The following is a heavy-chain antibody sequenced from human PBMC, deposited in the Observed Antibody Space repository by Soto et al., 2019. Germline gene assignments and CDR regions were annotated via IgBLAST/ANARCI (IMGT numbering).Heavy chain of an antibody. D-gene: IGHD3-3*01. J-gene: IGHJ6*02. CDR1: GGTFSSYA. Sequence: QVQLVQSGAEVKKPGSSVKVSCKASGGTFSSYAISWVRQAPGQGLEWMGGIIPIFGTANYAQKFQGRVTITADESTRPAYMDLSSLRTEDTTVYYCARDDAAYYDFWRGYPQGGMDVWGQGTTVTVSS. V-gene: IGHV1-69*12. CDR3: ARDDAAYYDFWRGYPQGGMDV. CDR2: IIPIFGTA.